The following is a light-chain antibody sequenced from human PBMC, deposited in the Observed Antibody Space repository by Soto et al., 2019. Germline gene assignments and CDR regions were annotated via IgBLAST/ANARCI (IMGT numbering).Light chain of an antibody. CDR1: SSDIGAPSD. V-gene: IGLV1-40*01. Sequence: QSVLTQPPSVSGAPGQRVTISCAGTSSDIGAPSDVQWYQHLPGTAPKLLIYANSNRPSGVPDRFSASKSGTSASLVIAGLQADDEGDYYCQSYDSGLRSVIFGGGTKVTVL. J-gene: IGLJ2*01. CDR3: QSYDSGLRSVI. CDR2: ANS.